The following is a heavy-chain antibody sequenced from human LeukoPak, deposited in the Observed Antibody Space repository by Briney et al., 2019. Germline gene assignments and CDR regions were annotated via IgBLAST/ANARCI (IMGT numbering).Heavy chain of an antibody. J-gene: IGHJ6*02. D-gene: IGHD3-22*01. CDR1: GYTFTSYG. V-gene: IGHV1-18*01. Sequence: ASVKVSCKASGYTFTSYGISWVRQAPGQGLEWMGWISAYNGNTNYAQKLQGRVTMTTDTSTSTVYMELSSLRSEDTAVYYCARDLGRSSGYYYGGEQYYYYYGMDVWGQGTTVTVSS. CDR3: ARDLGRSSGYYYGGEQYYYYYGMDV. CDR2: ISAYNGNT.